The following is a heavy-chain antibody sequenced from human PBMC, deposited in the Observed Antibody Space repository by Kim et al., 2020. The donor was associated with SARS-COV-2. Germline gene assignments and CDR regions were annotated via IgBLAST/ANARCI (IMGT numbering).Heavy chain of an antibody. Sequence: GGSLRLSCAASGFTFSDYYMSWIRQAPGKGLEWVSYISSSGSTIYYADSVKGRFTISRDNAKNSLYLQMNSLRAEDTAVYYCAREEQSPDTNWYDPWGQGTLVTVSS. J-gene: IGHJ5*02. D-gene: IGHD5-18*01. CDR2: ISSSGSTI. CDR3: AREEQSPDTNWYDP. V-gene: IGHV3-11*01. CDR1: GFTFSDYY.